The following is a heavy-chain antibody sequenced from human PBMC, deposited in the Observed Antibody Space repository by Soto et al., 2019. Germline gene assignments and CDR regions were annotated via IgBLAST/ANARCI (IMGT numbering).Heavy chain of an antibody. CDR1: AYIFTAYG. J-gene: IGHJ4*02. D-gene: IGHD1-1*01. CDR2: IDTYNGNT. Sequence: QVQLMQSGAEVKKPGASVKVSCKASAYIFTAYGISWVRQAPGQGLEWMGWIDTYNGNTDYAQKFQDRVTMTTDTTXSTAYMELRSLTSDDTAVYFCARNARVTDNFPFDSWGQGTLVTVSS. CDR3: ARNARVTDNFPFDS. V-gene: IGHV1-18*01.